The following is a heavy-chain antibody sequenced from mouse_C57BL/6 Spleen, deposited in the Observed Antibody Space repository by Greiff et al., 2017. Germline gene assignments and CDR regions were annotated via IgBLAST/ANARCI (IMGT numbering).Heavy chain of an antibody. CDR3: ARGVVSYFDY. CDR1: GYAFTNYL. Sequence: QVQLQPSGAELVRPGTSVKVSCKASGYAFTNYLIEWVKQRPGQGLEWIGVINPGSGGTNYNEKFKGKATLTADKSSSTAYMQLSSLTSEDSAVYFCARGVVSYFDYWGQGTTLTVSS. D-gene: IGHD1-1*01. V-gene: IGHV1-54*01. CDR2: INPGSGGT. J-gene: IGHJ2*01.